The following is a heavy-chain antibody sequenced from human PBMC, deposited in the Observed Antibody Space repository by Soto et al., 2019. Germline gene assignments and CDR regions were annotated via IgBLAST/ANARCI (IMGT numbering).Heavy chain of an antibody. CDR3: ARHSCSSTSCSFDY. J-gene: IGHJ4*02. D-gene: IGHD2-2*01. Sequence: PSETLSLTCTVSGGSISSSSYYWGWIRQPPGKGLEWIGSIYYSGSTYYNPSLKSRVTISVDTSKNQFSLKLSSVTAADTAVYYCARHSCSSTSCSFDYWGQGTLVTVSS. CDR1: GGSISSSSYY. V-gene: IGHV4-39*01. CDR2: IYYSGST.